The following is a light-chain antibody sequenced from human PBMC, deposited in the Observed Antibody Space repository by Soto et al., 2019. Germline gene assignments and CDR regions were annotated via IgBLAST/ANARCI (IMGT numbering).Light chain of an antibody. CDR1: SSDVGGFNY. J-gene: IGLJ1*01. Sequence: QSALTQPASVSGSPGQSITISCTGTSSDVGGFNYVSWYQQHPGKAPKLLIFDVYSRPSGISNRFSGSKSGSTASLTISGLQAEDEADYYCCSNAVGSTYVFGTGTKLTVL. CDR3: CSNAVGSTYV. CDR2: DVY. V-gene: IGLV2-14*01.